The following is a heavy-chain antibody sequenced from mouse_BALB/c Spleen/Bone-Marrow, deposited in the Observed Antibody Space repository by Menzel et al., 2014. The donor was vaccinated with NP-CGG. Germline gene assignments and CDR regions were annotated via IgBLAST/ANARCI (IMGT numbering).Heavy chain of an antibody. CDR1: GYSITSGYS. CDR2: INYSGST. Sequence: EVQLQESGPDLVKPSQSLSLTCTVTGYSITSGYSWHWLRQFPGNKLEWMGYINYSGSTNYNPSLKSRISITRDTSKNQYLLQLNSVTTEDTAKYYGAVTTVVARYAMDYWGQGTTVTVSS. CDR3: AVTTVVARYAMDY. D-gene: IGHD1-1*01. V-gene: IGHV3-1*02. J-gene: IGHJ4*01.